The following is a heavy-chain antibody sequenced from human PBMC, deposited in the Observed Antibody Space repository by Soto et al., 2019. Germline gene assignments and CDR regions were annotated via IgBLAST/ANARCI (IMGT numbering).Heavy chain of an antibody. CDR1: GGTFRSYA. D-gene: IGHD3-3*01. CDR3: AKDPPFDFWSGHQDY. J-gene: IGHJ4*02. V-gene: IGHV3-23*01. CDR2: ISGSGGST. Sequence: GGSHRLSSAASGGTFRSYAMSWVRQATGKGLEWVSAISGSGGSTYYADSVKGRFTISRDNSKNTLYLQMNSLRAEDTAVYYCAKDPPFDFWSGHQDYWGQGTLVTVSS.